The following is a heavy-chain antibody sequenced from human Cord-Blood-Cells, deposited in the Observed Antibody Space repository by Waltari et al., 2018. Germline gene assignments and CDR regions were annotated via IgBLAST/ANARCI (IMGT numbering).Heavy chain of an antibody. D-gene: IGHD5-18*01. V-gene: IGHV1-24*01. J-gene: IGHJ2*01. CDR3: ATVNSYGRKYHYWYFDL. CDR2: FDPEDGET. CDR1: GYTLTELS. Sequence: QVQLVQSGAEVKKPGASVKVSCKVSGYTLTELSMHWVRPAPGKGLEWMGGFDPEDGETIYAQKFQGRVTMTEDTSTDTAYMELSSLRSEDTAVYYCATVNSYGRKYHYWYFDLWGRGTLVTVSS.